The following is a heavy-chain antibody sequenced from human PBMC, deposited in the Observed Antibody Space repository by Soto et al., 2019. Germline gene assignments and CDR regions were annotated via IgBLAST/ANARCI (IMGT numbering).Heavy chain of an antibody. CDR2: ISSSSSYI. CDR1: GFIFTSYS. J-gene: IGHJ6*02. D-gene: IGHD6-13*01. Sequence: GGSLRLSCAASGFIFTSYSMNWVRQAPGKGLEWVSSISSSSSYIYYADSVKVRFTISRDNAKNSLYLQMSSLRAEDTAVYYCARDSGSSSDYYGMDVWGQGTTVTVSS. CDR3: ARDSGSSSDYYGMDV. V-gene: IGHV3-21*01.